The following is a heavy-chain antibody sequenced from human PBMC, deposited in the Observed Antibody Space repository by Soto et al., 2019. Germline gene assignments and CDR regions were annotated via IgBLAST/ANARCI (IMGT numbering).Heavy chain of an antibody. CDR3: ARTVRYCSSTSCYGNWFDP. J-gene: IGHJ5*02. CDR1: GYTLTELS. Sequence: AASVKVSCKVSGYTLTELSMHWVRQAPGKGLEWMGGFDPEDGETIYAQKFQGRVTMTEDTSTDTAYMELSSLRSEDTAVYYCARTVRYCSSTSCYGNWFDPWGQGTLVTVSS. D-gene: IGHD2-2*01. V-gene: IGHV1-24*01. CDR2: FDPEDGET.